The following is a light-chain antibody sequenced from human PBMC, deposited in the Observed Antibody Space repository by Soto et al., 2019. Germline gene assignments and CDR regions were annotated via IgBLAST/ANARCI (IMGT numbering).Light chain of an antibody. CDR2: SAS. Sequence: IQLTQSPSSLSASVGDRVTVTCRASQDINKFLAWFQQKPGKAHNLLIFSASTLQSAVPSRFSGGGSGTDFTLTIDSLQPEDFATDYCQQLKTYPYTFGQGTKLEIK. J-gene: IGKJ2*01. CDR3: QQLKTYPYT. CDR1: QDINKF. V-gene: IGKV1-9*01.